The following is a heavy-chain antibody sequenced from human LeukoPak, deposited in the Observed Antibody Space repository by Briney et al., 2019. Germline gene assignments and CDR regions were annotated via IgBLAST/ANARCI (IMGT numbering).Heavy chain of an antibody. CDR1: GFTFSSYA. J-gene: IGHJ4*02. V-gene: IGHV3-23*01. Sequence: GGSLRLSCSASGFTFSSYAMTWVRQAPGKGLEWVSAISGGGVSTYYADSVKGRFTISRDNSKNTLYLPMNSLRAEDTAVYYCAKASSYYDRSGYYYSDFDYWGQGTLVTVSS. D-gene: IGHD3-22*01. CDR2: ISGGGVST. CDR3: AKASSYYDRSGYYYSDFDY.